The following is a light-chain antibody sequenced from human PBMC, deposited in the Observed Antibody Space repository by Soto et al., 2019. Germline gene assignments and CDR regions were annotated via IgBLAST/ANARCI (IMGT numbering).Light chain of an antibody. J-gene: IGKJ4*02. V-gene: IGKV4-1*01. Sequence: IWMAQSAVSLAGPLGERATINCMSRVSVLYSYDNNNYLTWYQQKPGQPPKLLIYGASTRQCGVPARFSGSGSGTDFTLTISSLQPEDFAAYYCQQNYSTPPRTFGRGTKVDIK. CDR1: VSVLYSYDNNNY. CDR3: QQNYSTPPRT. CDR2: GAS.